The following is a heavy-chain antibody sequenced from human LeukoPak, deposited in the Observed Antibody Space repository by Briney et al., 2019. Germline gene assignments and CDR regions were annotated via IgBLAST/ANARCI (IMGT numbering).Heavy chain of an antibody. CDR3: ARDRAVTDAFDI. D-gene: IGHD4-17*01. V-gene: IGHV1-69*05. Sequence: ASVKVSCKASGGTFSSYAISWVRQAPGQGLEWMGGIIPIFGTANYAQKFQGRVTITTDESTSTAYMELSSLRSEDTAVYYRARDRAVTDAFDIWGQGTMVTVSS. CDR1: GGTFSSYA. CDR2: IIPIFGTA. J-gene: IGHJ3*02.